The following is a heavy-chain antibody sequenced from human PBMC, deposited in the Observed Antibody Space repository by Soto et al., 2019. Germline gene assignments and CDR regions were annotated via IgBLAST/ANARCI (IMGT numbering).Heavy chain of an antibody. CDR3: ARDLSHWNHLITYYYYYGMDV. V-gene: IGHV1-18*04. Sequence: ASVKVSCKASGYTFTSYGISWVRQAPGQGLEWMGWISAYNGNTNYAQKLQGRVTMTTDTSTSTAYMELRSLRSDDTAVYYCARDLSHWNHLITYYYYYGMDVWGQGTTVTVSS. CDR2: ISAYNGNT. D-gene: IGHD1-1*01. J-gene: IGHJ6*02. CDR1: GYTFTSYG.